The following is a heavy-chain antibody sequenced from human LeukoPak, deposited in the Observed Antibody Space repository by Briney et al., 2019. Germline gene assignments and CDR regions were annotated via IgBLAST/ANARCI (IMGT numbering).Heavy chain of an antibody. V-gene: IGHV3-23*01. CDR3: AKGHKGRGAAGTCFDY. D-gene: IGHD6-13*01. CDR2: ISGSGRST. Sequence: GGTLTLSCAASGFTFSSYAMSWVRQAPGKGLEWVSVISGSGRSTYYADSVKGRFTISRDNAKNTLYLQMNSLRAEDTAVYYCAKGHKGRGAAGTCFDYWGQGTLVTVSS. J-gene: IGHJ4*02. CDR1: GFTFSSYA.